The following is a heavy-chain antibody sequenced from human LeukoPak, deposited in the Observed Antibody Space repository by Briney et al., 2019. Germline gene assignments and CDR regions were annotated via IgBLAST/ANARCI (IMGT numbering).Heavy chain of an antibody. D-gene: IGHD1-26*01. CDR3: ARDLRYGGWFDP. CDR1: GGSISSYY. J-gene: IGHJ5*02. Sequence: SETLSLTSTVSGGSISSYYWCWIRQPAGKGLEWIGRIYTSGSTNYNPSLKSRVTMSVDTSKNQFSLKLSSVTAADTAVYYCARDLRYGGWFDPWGQGTLVTVSS. CDR2: IYTSGST. V-gene: IGHV4-4*07.